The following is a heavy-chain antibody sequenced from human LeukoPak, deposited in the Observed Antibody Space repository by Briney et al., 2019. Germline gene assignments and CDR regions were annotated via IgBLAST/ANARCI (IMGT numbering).Heavy chain of an antibody. CDR1: GFNFNDFY. J-gene: IGHJ6*03. CDR3: AKSRGQFCTTPSCSLMDV. Sequence: SGGSLRLSCAASGFNFNDFYMSWIRQAPGKGLEWISYISGSGTTIYYADSVKGRFTISRDNAKNSVYLQLTSLRDEDTAVYYCAKSRGQFCTTPSCSLMDVWGKGTTVIVSS. V-gene: IGHV3-11*04. CDR2: ISGSGTTI. D-gene: IGHD2/OR15-2a*01.